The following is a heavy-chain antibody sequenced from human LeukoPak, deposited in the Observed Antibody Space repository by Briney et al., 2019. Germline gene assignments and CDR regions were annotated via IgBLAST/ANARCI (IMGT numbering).Heavy chain of an antibody. Sequence: GRSLRLSCAASGFTFSSYGMHWVRQAPGKGLEWVAVIWYDGSNKYYADSVKGRFTISRDNSKNTLYLQMNSLRAEDTAVYYCARESTNNYDILWGRAFDIWGQGTMVTVSS. J-gene: IGHJ3*02. CDR3: ARESTNNYDILWGRAFDI. D-gene: IGHD3-9*01. CDR2: IWYDGSNK. V-gene: IGHV3-33*01. CDR1: GFTFSSYG.